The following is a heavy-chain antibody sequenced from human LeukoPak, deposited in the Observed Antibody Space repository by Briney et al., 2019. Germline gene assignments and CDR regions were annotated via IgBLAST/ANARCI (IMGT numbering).Heavy chain of an antibody. CDR3: ARGRRGIQNWNYLKTYYYYYMDV. D-gene: IGHD1-7*01. J-gene: IGHJ6*03. V-gene: IGHV4-34*01. CDR2: INHSGST. CDR1: GGSSSGYY. Sequence: SETLSLTCAVYGGSSSGYYWSWIRQPPGKGLEWIGEINHSGSTNYNPSLKSRVTISVDTSKNQFSLKLSSVTAADTAVYYCARGRRGIQNWNYLKTYYYYYMDVWGKGTTVTVSS.